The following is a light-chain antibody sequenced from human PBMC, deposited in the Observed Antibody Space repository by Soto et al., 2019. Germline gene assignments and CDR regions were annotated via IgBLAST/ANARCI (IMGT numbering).Light chain of an antibody. J-gene: IGLJ2*01. CDR3: CSYARSSTTLVV. CDR1: SSDVGSYNL. CDR2: EGS. Sequence: QSVLTQPASVSGSPGQSITISCTGTSSDVGSYNLVSWYQQHPGKAPKLMIYEGSKRPSGVSNRFSGSKSGNTASLTISGLQAEDEADYYCCSYARSSTTLVVFGGGTKLTVL. V-gene: IGLV2-23*01.